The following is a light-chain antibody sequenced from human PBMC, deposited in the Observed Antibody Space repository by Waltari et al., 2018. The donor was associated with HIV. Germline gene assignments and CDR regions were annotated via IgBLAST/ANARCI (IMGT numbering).Light chain of an antibody. CDR1: SAHSTYA. Sequence: QLVLTQSPSASASLGASVKLTCTLSSAHSTYAIAWHQQQPDQGPHYLMKLNSDGGHRKGDAIPDRFSGSASGAERYLTISNVQSEDEGIYYCQTWGAGTVVFGGGTKLSVL. V-gene: IGLV4-69*01. J-gene: IGLJ2*01. CDR2: LNSDGGH. CDR3: QTWGAGTVV.